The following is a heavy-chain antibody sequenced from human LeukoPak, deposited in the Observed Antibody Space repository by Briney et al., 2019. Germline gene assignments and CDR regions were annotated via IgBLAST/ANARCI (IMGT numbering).Heavy chain of an antibody. V-gene: IGHV3-23*01. CDR1: GFTFSSYA. D-gene: IGHD6-13*01. J-gene: IGHJ6*02. CDR3: ARDGIPAARKGYYYYYGMDV. Sequence: GGSLRLSCAASGFTFSSYAMSWVRQAPGKGLEWVSAISGSGGSTYYADSVKGRFTISRDNAKNSLYLQMNSLRAEDTAVYYCARDGIPAARKGYYYYYGMDVWGQGTTVTVSS. CDR2: ISGSGGST.